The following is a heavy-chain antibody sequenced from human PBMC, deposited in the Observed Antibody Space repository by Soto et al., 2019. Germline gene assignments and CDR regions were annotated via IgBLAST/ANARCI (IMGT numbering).Heavy chain of an antibody. CDR1: GGSISSYY. V-gene: IGHV4-59*01. J-gene: IGHJ6*03. Sequence: SETLSLTCTVSGGSISSYYWSWIRQPPGKGLEWIGYIYYSGSTNYNPSLKSRVTISVDTSKNQFSLKLSSATAADTAVYYCARLPTPYYYNYMDVWGKGTTVTVSS. CDR3: ARLPTPYYYNYMDV. CDR2: IYYSGST.